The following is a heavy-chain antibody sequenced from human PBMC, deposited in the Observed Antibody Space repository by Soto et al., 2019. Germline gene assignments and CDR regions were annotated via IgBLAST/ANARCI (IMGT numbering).Heavy chain of an antibody. CDR2: ISYDGSNK. CDR1: GFTFSSYA. D-gene: IGHD2-15*01. V-gene: IGHV3-30-3*01. J-gene: IGHJ4*02. Sequence: QVQLVESGGGVVQPGRSLRLSCAASGFTFSSYAMHWVRQAPGKGLEWVAVISYDGSNKYYADSVKGRFTISRDNSKNTLYLQMNSLRAGDTAVYYCARGDCSGGSCYSKNWGQGTLVTVSS. CDR3: ARGDCSGGSCYSKN.